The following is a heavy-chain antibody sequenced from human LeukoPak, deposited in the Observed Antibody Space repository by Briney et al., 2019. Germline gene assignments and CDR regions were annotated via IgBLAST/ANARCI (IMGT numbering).Heavy chain of an antibody. V-gene: IGHV3-21*01. CDR3: AGDGHSYGPRVDY. CDR2: ISSSSSYI. D-gene: IGHD5-18*01. Sequence: GGSLRLSCAASGFTFSSYSMNWVRQTPGKGLEWVSSISSSSSYIYYADSVKGRFTISRDNAKNSLYLQMNSLRAEDTAMYYCAGDGHSYGPRVDYWGQGTLVTVSS. J-gene: IGHJ4*02. CDR1: GFTFSSYS.